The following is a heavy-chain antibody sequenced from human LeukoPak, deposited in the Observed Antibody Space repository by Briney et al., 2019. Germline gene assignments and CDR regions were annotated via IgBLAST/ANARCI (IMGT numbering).Heavy chain of an antibody. V-gene: IGHV3-23*01. CDR1: GFTFSSYA. D-gene: IGHD2-8*02. Sequence: GGSLRLSRAASGFTFSSYAMSWVRQAPGKGLEWVSGISGSADGTYYSDSVKGRFTISRDNSKNTVYLQMNSLRAEDTAIYYCAKGFSSTDNRRGFDYWGQGTLVTVSS. J-gene: IGHJ4*02. CDR3: AKGFSSTDNRRGFDY. CDR2: ISGSADGT.